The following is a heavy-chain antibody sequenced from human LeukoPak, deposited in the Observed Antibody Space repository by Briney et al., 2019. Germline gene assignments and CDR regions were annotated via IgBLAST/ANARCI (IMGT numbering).Heavy chain of an antibody. CDR2: ISAYNGNT. D-gene: IGHD1-26*01. Sequence: ASVKVSCKASGYTFTGYYMRWVRQAPGQGLEWMGWISAYNGNTNYAQKLQGRVTMTTDTSTSTAYMELRSLRPDDTAVYYCARDEGATRSGDAFDIWGQGTIVTVSS. CDR1: GYTFTGYY. J-gene: IGHJ3*02. V-gene: IGHV1-18*04. CDR3: ARDEGATRSGDAFDI.